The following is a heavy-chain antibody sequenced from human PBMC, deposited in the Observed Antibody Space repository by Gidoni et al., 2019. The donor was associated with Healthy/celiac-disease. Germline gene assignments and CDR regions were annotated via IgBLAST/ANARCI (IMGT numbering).Heavy chain of an antibody. CDR1: GYTFTRYA. D-gene: IGHD3-3*01. Sequence: QVQLVQSGAEVKKPGASVTVSCKASGYTFTRYAMHWVRQAPGQRLEWMGWINAGNGNTKYSQKFQSRVTITRDTSVSTAYMELSSLRSEDTAVYYCARSGPTIFGVVIPWYFDYWGQGTLVTVSS. CDR3: ARSGPTIFGVVIPWYFDY. V-gene: IGHV1-3*01. CDR2: INAGNGNT. J-gene: IGHJ4*02.